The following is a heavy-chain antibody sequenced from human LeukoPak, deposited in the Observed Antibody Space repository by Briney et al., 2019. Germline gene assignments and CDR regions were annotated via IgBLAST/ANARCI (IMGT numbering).Heavy chain of an antibody. CDR1: GYTFTSYG. D-gene: IGHD2-2*01. CDR3: ARDRDCSSTSCYAPFDYGMDV. J-gene: IGHJ6*02. V-gene: IGHV1-18*01. Sequence: ASVKVSCKASGYTFTSYGISWVRQAPGQGLEWMGWISAYNGNTNYVQKLQGRVTMTTDTSTSTAYMELRSLRSDDTAVYYCARDRDCSSTSCYAPFDYGMDVWGQGTTVTVSS. CDR2: ISAYNGNT.